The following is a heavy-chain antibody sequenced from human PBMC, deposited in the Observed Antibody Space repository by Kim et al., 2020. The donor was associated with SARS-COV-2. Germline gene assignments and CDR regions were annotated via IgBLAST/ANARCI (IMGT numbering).Heavy chain of an antibody. V-gene: IGHV3-74*01. J-gene: IGHJ4*02. CDR3: AFGGRDSSGYYFDY. Sequence: DSVKGRFTISRDNAKNTLYLQMNSLRAEDTAVYYCAFGGRDSSGYYFDYWGQGTLVTVSS. D-gene: IGHD3-22*01.